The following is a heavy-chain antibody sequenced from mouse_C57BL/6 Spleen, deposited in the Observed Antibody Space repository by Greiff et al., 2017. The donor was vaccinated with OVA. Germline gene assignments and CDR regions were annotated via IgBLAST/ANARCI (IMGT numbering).Heavy chain of an antibody. CDR3: ARGPYYSNYYYAMDY. J-gene: IGHJ4*01. V-gene: IGHV3-6*01. D-gene: IGHD2-5*01. Sequence: ESGPGLVKPSQSLSLTCSVTGYSITSGYYWNWIRQFPGNKLEWMGYISYDGSNNYNPSLKNRISITRDTSKNQFFLKLNSVTTEDTATYYCARGPYYSNYYYAMDYWGQGTSVTVSS. CDR1: GYSITSGYY. CDR2: ISYDGSN.